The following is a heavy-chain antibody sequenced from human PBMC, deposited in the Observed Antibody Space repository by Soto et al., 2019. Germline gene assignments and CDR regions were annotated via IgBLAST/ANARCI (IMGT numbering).Heavy chain of an antibody. Sequence: EVQLLDSGGGLVQPGGSLRLSCAASGFTFSNYAMTWVRQGPGKGLEWGSGISGRGGRSYYADSVKGRFTISRDNSKSTLYLQMNSLRAEDTAVYYCAKAYFVWSSEQPYYFDYWGQGPLVTVSS. D-gene: IGHD3-16*01. CDR1: GFTFSNYA. V-gene: IGHV3-23*01. CDR3: AKAYFVWSSEQPYYFDY. J-gene: IGHJ4*02. CDR2: ISGRGGRS.